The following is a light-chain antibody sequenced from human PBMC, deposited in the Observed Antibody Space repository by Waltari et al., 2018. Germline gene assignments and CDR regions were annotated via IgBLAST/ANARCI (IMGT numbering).Light chain of an antibody. CDR2: AAS. CDR3: QQANSFPFT. J-gene: IGKJ4*01. V-gene: IGKV1-12*01. CDR1: QTVNTW. Sequence: DTQMTQSPSSVSASVGDRVTITCRASQTVNTWLAWYQQKPGKAPKLLIYAASTLQSGVPSRFSGSGSGTDFTLTISSLQPDDFATYYCQQANSFPFTFGGGTKVEIK.